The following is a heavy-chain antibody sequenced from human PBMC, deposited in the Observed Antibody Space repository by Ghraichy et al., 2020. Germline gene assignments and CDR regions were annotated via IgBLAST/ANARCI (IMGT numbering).Heavy chain of an antibody. J-gene: IGHJ4*02. CDR3: ARDGAGTTGTRGPFDY. CDR2: ISSSSSYI. CDR1: GFTFSSYS. V-gene: IGHV3-21*01. D-gene: IGHD1-1*01. Sequence: GGSLRLSCAASGFTFSSYSMNWVRQAPGKGLEWVSSISSSSSYIYYADSVKGRFTISRDNAKNSLYLQMNSLRAEDTAVYYCARDGAGTTGTRGPFDYWGQGTLVTVSS.